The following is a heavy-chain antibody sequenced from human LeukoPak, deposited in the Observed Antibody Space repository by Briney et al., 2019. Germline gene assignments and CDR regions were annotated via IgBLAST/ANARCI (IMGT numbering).Heavy chain of an antibody. V-gene: IGHV4-39*01. CDR2: IYYSGST. Sequence: KPSETLSLTCAVYGGSFSSYYWGWIRQPPGKGLEWIGSIYYSGSTYYNPSLKSRVTISVDTSKNQFSLKLSSVTAADTAVYYCARHRAGILDYWGQGTLVTVSS. CDR3: ARHRAGILDY. D-gene: IGHD1-14*01. CDR1: GGSFSSYY. J-gene: IGHJ4*02.